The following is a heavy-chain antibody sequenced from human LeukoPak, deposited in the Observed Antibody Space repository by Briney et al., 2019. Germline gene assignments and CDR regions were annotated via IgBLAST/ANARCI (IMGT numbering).Heavy chain of an antibody. Sequence: ASVKVSCKASGYTFKENGISWVRQAPGQGLEWMVWINGYSGNTNYAQKFQGRVTVTRDISRSTAYMELKSLRSDDTAVYYCARDRSNNDYWGQGTLVTVSS. CDR1: GYTFKENG. V-gene: IGHV1-18*01. D-gene: IGHD6-13*01. CDR3: ARDRSNNDY. CDR2: INGYSGNT. J-gene: IGHJ4*02.